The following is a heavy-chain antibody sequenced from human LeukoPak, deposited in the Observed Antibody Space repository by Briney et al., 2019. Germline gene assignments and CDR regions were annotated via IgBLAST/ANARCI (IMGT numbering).Heavy chain of an antibody. CDR2: ISSSSSTI. Sequence: GGSLRLSCAASGFTFSSYSMNWVRQAPGKGLEWVSYISSSSSTIYYADSVKGRFTISRDNAKNSLYLQMNSLRAEDTAIYYCAKNGDRGAYCTGGTCYPYFYYYMDVWGKRTTVTI. D-gene: IGHD2-15*01. CDR3: AKNGDRGAYCTGGTCYPYFYYYMDV. V-gene: IGHV3-48*01. CDR1: GFTFSSYS. J-gene: IGHJ6*03.